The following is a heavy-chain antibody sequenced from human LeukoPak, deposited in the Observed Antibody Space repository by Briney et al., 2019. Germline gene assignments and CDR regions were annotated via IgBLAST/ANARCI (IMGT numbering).Heavy chain of an antibody. Sequence: PGRSLRLSCAASGFTFSSYAMHWVRQAPGKGLEWVAVISYDGSNKYYADSAKGRFTISRDNSKNTLYLQMNSLRAEDTAVYYCARDTIVVVTFDIWGQGTMVTVSS. D-gene: IGHD2-2*01. CDR3: ARDTIVVVTFDI. CDR1: GFTFSSYA. CDR2: ISYDGSNK. V-gene: IGHV3-30-3*01. J-gene: IGHJ3*02.